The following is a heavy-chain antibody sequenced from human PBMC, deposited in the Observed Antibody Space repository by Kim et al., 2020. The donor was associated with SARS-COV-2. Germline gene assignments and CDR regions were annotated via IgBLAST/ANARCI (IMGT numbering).Heavy chain of an antibody. CDR1: GFTFSSYG. CDR3: ARERFPLLNITMVRGVIIRGYYYGMDV. V-gene: IGHV3-33*01. J-gene: IGHJ6*02. CDR2: IWYDGSNK. Sequence: GGSLRLSCAASGFTFSSYGMHWVRQAPGKGLEWVAVIWYDGSNKYYADSVKGRFTISRDNSKNTLYLQMNSLRAEDTAVYYCARERFPLLNITMVRGVIIRGYYYGMDVWGQGTTVTVSS. D-gene: IGHD3-10*01.